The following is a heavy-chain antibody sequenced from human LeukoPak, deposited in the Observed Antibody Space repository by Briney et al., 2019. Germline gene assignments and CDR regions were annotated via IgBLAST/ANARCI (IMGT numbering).Heavy chain of an antibody. J-gene: IGHJ3*02. D-gene: IGHD1-7*01. V-gene: IGHV1-2*02. CDR1: RYTFTDYY. CDR3: ARGPDELQDVLDM. CDR2: INPNSGGT. Sequence: ASVKVSCKASRYTFTDYYMNWVRQAPGQGLEWMGWINPNSGGTNYAQKFQGRVTMTRDTSISTAYMELSRLTSDDTAVYYCARGPDELQDVLDMWGQGTMVTVSS.